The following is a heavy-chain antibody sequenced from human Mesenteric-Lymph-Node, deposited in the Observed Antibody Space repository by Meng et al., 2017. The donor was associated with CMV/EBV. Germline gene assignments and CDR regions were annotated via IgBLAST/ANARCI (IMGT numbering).Heavy chain of an antibody. D-gene: IGHD3-10*01. J-gene: IGHJ6*02. V-gene: IGHV3-33*01. CDR3: ARPHYGSGRHFYYYGMDV. Sequence: GESLKISCAASGFTFTSYAMHWVRQAPGKGLEWVAVIWYDGTNKYYADSVKGRFTISRDNAKNSLYLQMDSLRAEDTALYHCARPHYGSGRHFYYYGMDVWGQGTTVTVSS. CDR1: GFTFTSYA. CDR2: IWYDGTNK.